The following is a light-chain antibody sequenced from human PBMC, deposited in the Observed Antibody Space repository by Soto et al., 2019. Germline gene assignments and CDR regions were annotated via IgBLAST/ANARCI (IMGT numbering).Light chain of an antibody. V-gene: IGKV1-8*01. CDR2: AAS. Sequence: AIRMTQSPPSLSASTGDRVTITCRASQGISSYLAWYQQKPGKAPKLLIYAASTVQSGVPSRFSGSGSGTEFTLTISSLQPEDFATYYCQHYNSYSEAFGQGTKVDIK. J-gene: IGKJ1*01. CDR3: QHYNSYSEA. CDR1: QGISSY.